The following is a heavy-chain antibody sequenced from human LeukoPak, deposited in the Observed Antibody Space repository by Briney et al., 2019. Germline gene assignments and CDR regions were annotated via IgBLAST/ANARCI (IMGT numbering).Heavy chain of an antibody. D-gene: IGHD6-19*01. Sequence: LSLTCAVYGGSFSGYYWSWVRQAPGKGLEWVAVMPQDGSNEHYADSVKGRFTISRDMSKNTVFLLMNSLRGEDTAVYYCARAGSSGSYYMYYGMDVWGQGTTVVVSS. V-gene: IGHV3-30*03. J-gene: IGHJ6*02. CDR3: ARAGSSGSYYMYYGMDV. CDR1: GGSFSGYY. CDR2: MPQDGSNE.